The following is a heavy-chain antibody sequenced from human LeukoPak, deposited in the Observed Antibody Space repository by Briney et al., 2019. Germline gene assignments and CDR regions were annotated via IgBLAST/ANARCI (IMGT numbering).Heavy chain of an antibody. Sequence: SQTLSLTCTVSGGSISSGSYHWGWTRQPAGKGLEWIGRIYTSGNTNYNPSLKSRVTISVDTSKKQFSLKLRSVTAADTAVYYCASIDTAVVRTDSWGQGTLVTVSS. CDR1: GGSISSGSYH. J-gene: IGHJ4*02. V-gene: IGHV4-61*02. D-gene: IGHD5-18*01. CDR3: ASIDTAVVRTDS. CDR2: IYTSGNT.